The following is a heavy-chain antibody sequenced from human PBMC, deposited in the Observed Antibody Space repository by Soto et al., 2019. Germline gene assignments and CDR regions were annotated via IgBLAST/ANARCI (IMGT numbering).Heavy chain of an antibody. CDR2: IWHDGSNK. Sequence: PGGSLRLSCTASGFSFSNYGMHWVRQAPGKGLEWVAVIWHDGSNKYYVDSVKGRFTISRDNSKNSLYVEMNSLRVEDTAVYYCARDPEYSAFDIWGQGTMVTVSS. V-gene: IGHV3-33*01. CDR1: GFSFSNYG. J-gene: IGHJ3*02. D-gene: IGHD5-12*01. CDR3: ARDPEYSAFDI.